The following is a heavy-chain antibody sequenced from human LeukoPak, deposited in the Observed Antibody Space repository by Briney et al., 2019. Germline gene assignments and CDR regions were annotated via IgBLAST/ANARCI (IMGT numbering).Heavy chain of an antibody. D-gene: IGHD3-16*02. CDR2: IGSVGHST. CDR1: GFRFSDAA. CDR3: AKDIELSI. V-gene: IGHV3-23*01. J-gene: IGHJ3*02. Sequence: GGSLRLSCAASGFRFSDAAMTWVRQPPGKGLEWVSLIGSVGHSTYYGDSVKGRFTISRDNSKNTLSLQMNSLRVEDTAIYYCAKDIELSILGLGTMVTVSS.